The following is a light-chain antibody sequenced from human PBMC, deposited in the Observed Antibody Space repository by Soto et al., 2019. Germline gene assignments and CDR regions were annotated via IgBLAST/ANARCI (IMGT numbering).Light chain of an antibody. CDR2: GAS. CDR1: QSGRSSS. V-gene: IGKV3-20*01. CDR3: QPYCSSAY. Sequence: ESVLTQSQGTLSLSPGERATRSCRASQSGRSSSLAWYQQKPGQAPRLLIYGASSRATGIPDRFSGSGSGTDFTLSISRLEPEDFAVYYCQPYCSSAYFCQGTKLEIK. J-gene: IGKJ2*01.